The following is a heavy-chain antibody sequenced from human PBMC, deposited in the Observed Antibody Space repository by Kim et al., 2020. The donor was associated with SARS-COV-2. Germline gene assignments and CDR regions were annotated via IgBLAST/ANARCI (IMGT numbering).Heavy chain of an antibody. CDR3: TRGSPYFPFDY. Sequence: ASVKVSCTTSGYTFTSYGITWVRQAPGVGFEWMGWISPYSGATVYAQRFQGRVSMTRDRSANTAYMELRSLTSDDTAVYFCTRGSPYFPFDYLGQGTL. CDR2: ISPYSGAT. V-gene: IGHV1-18*01. D-gene: IGHD3-9*01. CDR1: GYTFTSYG. J-gene: IGHJ4*02.